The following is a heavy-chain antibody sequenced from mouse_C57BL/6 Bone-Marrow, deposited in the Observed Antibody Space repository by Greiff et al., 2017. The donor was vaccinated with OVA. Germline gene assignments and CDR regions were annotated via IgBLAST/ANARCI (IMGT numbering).Heavy chain of an antibody. V-gene: IGHV1-50*01. CDR3: ARRDYDYGSWFAY. Sequence: VQLQQPGAELVKPGASVKLSCKASGYTFTSYWMQWVKQRPGQGLEWIGEIDPPDSYTNYNQKFKGKATLTVDTSSSTAYMQLSSLTSEDSAVYYCARRDYDYGSWFAYWGQGTLVTVSA. CDR2: IDPPDSYT. CDR1: GYTFTSYW. D-gene: IGHD2-4*01. J-gene: IGHJ3*01.